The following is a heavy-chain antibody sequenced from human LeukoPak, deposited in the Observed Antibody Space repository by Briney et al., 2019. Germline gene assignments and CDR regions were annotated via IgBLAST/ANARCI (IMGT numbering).Heavy chain of an antibody. D-gene: IGHD2-8*01. J-gene: IGHJ3*02. CDR3: ARANHDAFDI. CDR1: GFTFSSYE. Sequence: GGSLRLSCAASGFTFSSYEMNWVRQAPGKGLEWVSYISSSGSTIYYADSVKGRFTISRDNAKQSLFLQMDTLRAEDTAIYYCARANHDAFDIWGQGTMVTVSS. V-gene: IGHV3-48*03. CDR2: ISSSGSTI.